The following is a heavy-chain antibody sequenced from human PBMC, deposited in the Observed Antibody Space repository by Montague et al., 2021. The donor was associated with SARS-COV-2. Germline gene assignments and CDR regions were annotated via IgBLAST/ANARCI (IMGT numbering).Heavy chain of an antibody. CDR2: IYFTGGR. Sequence: SETLSLTCSVHGGSISSGSYYWAWIRQPPGKGLEWLGSIYFTGGRSPXQSLKSRATLSIDRSKNQFYLNLSSVTAADTAVYYCVREMVRQGDWFDPWGQGIQVNGSS. D-gene: IGHD3-10*01. CDR1: GGSISSGSYY. J-gene: IGHJ5*02. V-gene: IGHV4-39*07. CDR3: VREMVRQGDWFDP.